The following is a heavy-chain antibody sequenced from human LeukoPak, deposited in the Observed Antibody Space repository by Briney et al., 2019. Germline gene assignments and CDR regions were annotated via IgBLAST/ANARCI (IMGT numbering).Heavy chain of an antibody. D-gene: IGHD2-8*01. V-gene: IGHV4-34*01. CDR2: INHSGST. Sequence: SETLSLTCAVYGGSFSGYSWSWIRQPPGKGLEWIGEINHSGSTNYNPSLKSRVTISINTSKNQFSLKLSSVTAADTAVYYCASPYCTNGVCYGYFDYWGQGTLVTVSS. CDR1: GGSFSGYS. CDR3: ASPYCTNGVCYGYFDY. J-gene: IGHJ4*02.